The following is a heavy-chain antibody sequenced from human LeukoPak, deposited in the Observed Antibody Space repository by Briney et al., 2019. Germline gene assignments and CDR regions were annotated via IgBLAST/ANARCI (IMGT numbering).Heavy chain of an antibody. J-gene: IGHJ4*02. CDR1: GFTFSSYA. D-gene: IGHD6-19*01. V-gene: IGHV3-30-3*01. CDR3: ARDSAGDF. Sequence: GGSLRLSCAASGFTFSSYAMHWVRQAPGKGLEWVAVISYDGSNKDYADSVKGRFTISRDNSKNTLYVQMNSLRAEDTAVYYCARDSAGDFWGQGTLVTVSS. CDR2: ISYDGSNK.